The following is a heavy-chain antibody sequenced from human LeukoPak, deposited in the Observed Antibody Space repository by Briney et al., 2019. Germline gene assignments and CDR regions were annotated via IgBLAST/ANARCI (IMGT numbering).Heavy chain of an antibody. CDR3: ARGPLRSGYYRPNWFDP. CDR1: GGSFSGYY. CDR2: INHRGST. Sequence: SETLSLTCAVYGGSFSGYYWSWIRQPPGKGLEWIGEINHRGSTNYNPSLKSRVTISVDTSKNQFSLKLSSVTAADTAVYYCARGPLRSGYYRPNWFDPWGQGTLVTVSS. V-gene: IGHV4-34*01. J-gene: IGHJ5*02. D-gene: IGHD3-3*01.